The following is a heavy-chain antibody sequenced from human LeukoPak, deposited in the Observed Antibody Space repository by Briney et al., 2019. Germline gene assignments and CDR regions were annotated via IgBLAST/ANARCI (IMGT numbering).Heavy chain of an antibody. CDR2: INHSGST. Sequence: SETLSLTCAVYGGSFRGYYWSWIRRPPGKGLEWIGEINHSGSTNYNPSLKSRVTISVDTSKNQFSLKLSSVTAADTAVYYCARGGPVVVTAFDYWGQGTLVTVSS. J-gene: IGHJ4*02. CDR1: GGSFRGYY. D-gene: IGHD2-21*02. V-gene: IGHV4-34*01. CDR3: ARGGPVVVTAFDY.